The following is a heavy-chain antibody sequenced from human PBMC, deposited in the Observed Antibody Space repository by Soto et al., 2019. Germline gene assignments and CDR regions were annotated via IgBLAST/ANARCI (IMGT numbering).Heavy chain of an antibody. CDR1: GYSFTSYW. V-gene: IGHV5-51*01. J-gene: IGHJ6*02. D-gene: IGHD3-9*01. CDR2: IYPGDSDT. CDR3: ARHSYHDILTGYRILGEYYAMDV. Sequence: ESLKISCKGSGYSFTSYWIGWVRQMPGKGLEWMGIIYPGDSDTRYSPSFQGQVTISADKSINTAYLHWNSLKASDTAMYYCARHSYHDILTGYRILGEYYAMDVWGQGTTVTVSS.